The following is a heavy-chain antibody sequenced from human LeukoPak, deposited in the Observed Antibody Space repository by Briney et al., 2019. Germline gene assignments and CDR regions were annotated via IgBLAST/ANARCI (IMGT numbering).Heavy chain of an antibody. V-gene: IGHV1-18*01. CDR2: ISAYNGNT. CDR3: ARTADIVVVVAARDSEYFQH. Sequence: APVKVSCKASGYTFTSYGISRVRQAPGQGLEWMGWISAYNGNTNYAQKLQGRVTMTTDTSTSTAYMELRSLRSDDTAVYYCARTADIVVVVAARDSEYFQHWGQGTLVTVSS. J-gene: IGHJ1*01. CDR1: GYTFTSYG. D-gene: IGHD2-15*01.